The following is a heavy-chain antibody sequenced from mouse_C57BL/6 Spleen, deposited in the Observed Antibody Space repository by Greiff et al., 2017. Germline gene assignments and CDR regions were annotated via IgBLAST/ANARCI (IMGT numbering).Heavy chain of an antibody. D-gene: IGHD2-4*01. V-gene: IGHV1-26*01. J-gene: IGHJ3*01. CDR3: ERRRPYDYDVPWFAD. CDR1: GYTFTDYY. CDR2: INPNNGGT. Sequence: VQLQQSGPELVKPGASVKISCKASGYTFTDYYMNWVKQSHGKSLEWIGDINPNNGGTSYNQKFKGKATLTVDKSSSTAYMELRSLTSEDSAVYYCERRRPYDYDVPWFADWGKGTLVTVSA.